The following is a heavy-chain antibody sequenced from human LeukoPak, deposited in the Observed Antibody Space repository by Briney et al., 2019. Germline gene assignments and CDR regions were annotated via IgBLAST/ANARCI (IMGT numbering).Heavy chain of an antibody. CDR1: GGSISSSSYY. CDR2: IYYSGST. J-gene: IGHJ6*03. Sequence: SETLSLTCTVSGGSISSSSYYWGWIRQPPGKGLEWIGSIYYSGSTYYNPSLKSRDTISVDTSKNQFSLKLSSVTAADTAVYYCARCMVRGNFYYMDVWGKGTTVTVSS. CDR3: ARCMVRGNFYYMDV. D-gene: IGHD3-10*01. V-gene: IGHV4-39*01.